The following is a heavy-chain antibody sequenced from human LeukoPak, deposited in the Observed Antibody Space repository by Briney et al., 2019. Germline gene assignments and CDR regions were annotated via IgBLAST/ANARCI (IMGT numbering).Heavy chain of an antibody. V-gene: IGHV1-8*03. Sequence: ASVKVSCTTSGYIFIDYEINWVRHATGQGLEWMGWRNPKSGDTGSEQKFLGRGTITRDSSISTLYMELRSLRADETALYYCARGRYMDVWGKGTTVTVSS. CDR1: GYIFIDYE. J-gene: IGHJ6*03. CDR3: ARGRYMDV. CDR2: RNPKSGDT.